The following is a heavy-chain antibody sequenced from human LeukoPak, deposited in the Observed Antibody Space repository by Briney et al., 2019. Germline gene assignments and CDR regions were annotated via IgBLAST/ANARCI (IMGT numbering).Heavy chain of an antibody. CDR1: GGSISSGSYY. CDR2: IYTSGST. Sequence: SETLSLTCTVSGGSISSGSYYWSWIRQPAGKGLEWIGRIYTSGSTNYIPSLKSRVTISVDTSKNQFSLKLSSVTAADTAVYYCARIAARVYYYYMDVWGKGTTVTVSS. J-gene: IGHJ6*03. D-gene: IGHD6-6*01. CDR3: ARIAARVYYYYMDV. V-gene: IGHV4-61*02.